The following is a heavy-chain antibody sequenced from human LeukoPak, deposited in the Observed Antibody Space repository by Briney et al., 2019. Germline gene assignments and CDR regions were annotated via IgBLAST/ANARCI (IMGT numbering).Heavy chain of an antibody. CDR2: INSDGSST. V-gene: IGHV3-74*01. Sequence: PGGSLRLSCAASWFTFSRYWMHWVRQAPGKGLVWVSRINSDGSSTSYADSVKGRFIISRDNAKNTLYLQMNSLRAEDMAVYYCARSEERYDILTGSSYYLDYWGQGTLVTVSS. J-gene: IGHJ4*02. CDR1: WFTFSRYW. CDR3: ARSEERYDILTGSSYYLDY. D-gene: IGHD3-9*01.